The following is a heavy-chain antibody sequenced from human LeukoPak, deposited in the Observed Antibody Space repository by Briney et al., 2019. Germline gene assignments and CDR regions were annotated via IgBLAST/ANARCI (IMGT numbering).Heavy chain of an antibody. Sequence: SETLSLTCAVSGGSISSGGYSWSWIRQPPGKGLEWIGYIYHSGSTYYNPSLKSRATISVDRPKNQFSLKLSSVTAADTAVYYCARESGYSGYDYSDYWGQGTLVTVSS. D-gene: IGHD5-12*01. CDR3: ARESGYSGYDYSDY. CDR1: GGSISSGGYS. J-gene: IGHJ4*02. V-gene: IGHV4-30-2*01. CDR2: IYHSGST.